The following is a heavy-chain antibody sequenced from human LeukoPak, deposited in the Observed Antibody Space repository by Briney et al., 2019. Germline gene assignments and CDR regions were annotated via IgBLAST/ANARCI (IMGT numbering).Heavy chain of an antibody. CDR1: GFTFSDYY. D-gene: IGHD6-19*01. J-gene: IGHJ1*01. CDR2: ISSSGSTI. CDR3: ARSSGWYVAAEYFQH. V-gene: IGHV3-11*01. Sequence: GGSLRLSCAASGFTFSDYYMSWIRQAPGKGLEWVSYISSSGSTIYYADSVKGRFTISRDNAKNSLYPQMNSLRAEDTAVYYCARSSGWYVAAEYFQHWGQGTLVTVSS.